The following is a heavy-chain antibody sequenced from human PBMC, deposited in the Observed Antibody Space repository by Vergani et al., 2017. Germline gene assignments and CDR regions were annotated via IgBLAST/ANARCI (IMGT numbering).Heavy chain of an antibody. Sequence: VQLVESGGGLVKPGGSLRLSCGASGFTFKNNTMTWVRQSPGKGLEWVSSITSTGATINYADSVKGRFTISRDNAKKSLYLQMNSLRAEDTAVYYCAKNWYSSSVPIDYWGQGTLVTVSS. D-gene: IGHD6-6*01. CDR2: ITSTGATI. CDR1: GFTFKNNT. CDR3: AKNWYSSSVPIDY. V-gene: IGHV3-21*02. J-gene: IGHJ4*02.